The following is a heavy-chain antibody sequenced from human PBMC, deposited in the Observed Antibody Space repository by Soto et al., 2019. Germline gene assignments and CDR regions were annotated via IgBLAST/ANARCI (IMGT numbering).Heavy chain of an antibody. D-gene: IGHD3-10*01. J-gene: IGHJ3*02. Sequence: PSETLSLTCTVSGGSISSSSYYWGWIRQPPGKGLEWIGSIYYSGSTYYNPSLKSRVTISVDTSKNQFSLKLSSVTAADTAVYYCASPPLWFGELLRGNGAFDIWGQGTMVTVSS. V-gene: IGHV4-39*01. CDR1: GGSISSSSYY. CDR2: IYYSGST. CDR3: ASPPLWFGELLRGNGAFDI.